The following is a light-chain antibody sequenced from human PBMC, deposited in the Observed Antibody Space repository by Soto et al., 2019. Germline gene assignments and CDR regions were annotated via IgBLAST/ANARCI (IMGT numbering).Light chain of an antibody. CDR1: RLGDKY. V-gene: IGLV3-1*01. J-gene: IGLJ3*02. CDR3: QVWDSGTV. CDR2: QDT. Sequence: SYELTQPPSVSVSPGQTASITCSGDRLGDKYTCWYQQKPGQSPVLVIYQDTKRPSGIPERFSGSNSGSTATLTISGTQATDEADYYCQVWDSGTVFGGGTKLTVL.